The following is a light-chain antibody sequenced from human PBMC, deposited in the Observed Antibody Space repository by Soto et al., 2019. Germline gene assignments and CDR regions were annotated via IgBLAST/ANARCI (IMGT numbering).Light chain of an antibody. V-gene: IGKV1-39*01. CDR2: GES. CDR1: QNIKTY. CDR3: QQSFSFPWT. J-gene: IGKJ1*01. Sequence: DIHMTQSPSSLSASVGDRVTITCRPSQNIKTYLNWYQQKPGKAPQLLIYGESSLQSGVPSRFTGSGSGADFSLTINGLQPEDLATSYCQQSFSFPWTFGQGTKIEIK.